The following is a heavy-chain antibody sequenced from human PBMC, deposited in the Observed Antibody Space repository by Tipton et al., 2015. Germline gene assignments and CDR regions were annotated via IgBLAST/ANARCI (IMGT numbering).Heavy chain of an antibody. CDR3: ARGQKRVWGRRGAYSYYGMDV. CDR1: GFRFSSYW. Sequence: SLRLSCAGSGFRFSSYWMSWVRQAPGKGLEWVANIKQDGSEKYYVDSVKGRFTISRDNAKNSLYLQMNSLRAEGTAVYYCARGQKRVWGRRGAYSYYGMDVWGQGTTVTVSS. D-gene: IGHD3-16*01. CDR2: IKQDGSEK. V-gene: IGHV3-7*02. J-gene: IGHJ6*02.